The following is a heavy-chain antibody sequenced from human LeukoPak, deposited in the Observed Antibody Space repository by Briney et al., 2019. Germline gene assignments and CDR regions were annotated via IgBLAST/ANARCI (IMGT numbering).Heavy chain of an antibody. Sequence: AETLSLTCTVSGGSISSSSNYWGWVRQPPGKGLEWIGTVYSTGSTTYSNPSLKSRVTISVDTSKNQFSLKLSSVTAADTAVYYCARHEEEDGYNAKTIDYWGQGTLVTVSS. V-gene: IGHV4-39*01. CDR3: ARHEEEDGYNAKTIDY. CDR1: GGSISSSSNY. CDR2: VYSTGSTT. D-gene: IGHD5-24*01. J-gene: IGHJ4*02.